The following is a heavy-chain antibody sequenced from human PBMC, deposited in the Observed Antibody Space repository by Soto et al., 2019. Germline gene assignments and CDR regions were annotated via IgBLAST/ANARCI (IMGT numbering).Heavy chain of an antibody. J-gene: IGHJ6*02. CDR3: ARPEYSSSSYGMDV. D-gene: IGHD6-6*01. V-gene: IGHV3-48*02. CDR2: ISSSSSTI. Sequence: PGGSLRLSCAASGFTVSSYSMNWVRQAPGKGLEWVSYISSSSSTIYYADSVKGRFTISRDNAKNSLYLQTNSLRDEDTAVYYCARPEYSSSSYGMDVWGQGTTVTVSS. CDR1: GFTVSSYS.